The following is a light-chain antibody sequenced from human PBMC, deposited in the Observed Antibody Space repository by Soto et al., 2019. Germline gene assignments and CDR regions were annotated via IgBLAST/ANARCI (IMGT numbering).Light chain of an antibody. CDR3: QQYGSSPRT. J-gene: IGKJ1*01. Sequence: ESVLTQSPGTLSLSPGERATLSCRASQSVRSSYLAWYQQKPGQAPRLLIYGASSRATGIPDRFSGSGSGTDGTLTISRLAPEDFAVYYCQQYGSSPRTFGQGTKVEIK. CDR2: GAS. CDR1: QSVRSSY. V-gene: IGKV3-20*01.